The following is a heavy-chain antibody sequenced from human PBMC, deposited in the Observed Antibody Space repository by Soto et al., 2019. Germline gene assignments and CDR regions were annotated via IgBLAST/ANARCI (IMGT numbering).Heavy chain of an antibody. Sequence: QVQLVQSGAEVKKPGASVKVSCKASGYTFTSYGISWVRQAPGQGLEWMGWISAYNGNTNYAQKLQGRVTMTTDTSMSIDYMDLRSLRSDDTAVYYCARRRDYCSSTSCYGGYYYYYYYMDVWGKGTTVTVSS. J-gene: IGHJ6*03. CDR2: ISAYNGNT. CDR3: ARRRDYCSSTSCYGGYYYYYYYMDV. CDR1: GYTFTSYG. D-gene: IGHD2-2*01. V-gene: IGHV1-18*01.